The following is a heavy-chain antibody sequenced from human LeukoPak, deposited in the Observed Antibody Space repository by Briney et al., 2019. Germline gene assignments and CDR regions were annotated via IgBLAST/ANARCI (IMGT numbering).Heavy chain of an antibody. CDR3: AKSRPFVGDYYYYYGMDV. CDR1: GFTFSSYG. J-gene: IGHJ6*02. D-gene: IGHD2-21*01. Sequence: GGSLRLSCAASGFTFSSYGMHWVRQAPGKGLEWVAFIRYDGSNKYYADSVKGRLTISRDNSKNTLYLQMNSLRAEDTAVYYCAKSRPFVGDYYYYYGMDVWGQGTTVTVSS. CDR2: IRYDGSNK. V-gene: IGHV3-30*02.